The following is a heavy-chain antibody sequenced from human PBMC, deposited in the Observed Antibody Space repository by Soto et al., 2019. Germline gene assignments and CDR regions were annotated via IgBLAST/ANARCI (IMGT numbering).Heavy chain of an antibody. CDR3: ARGRSTFDY. Sequence: QVQLQQWGAGLLKPSETLSLNCAVDGGSFSGYYWSWIRQPPGKGLEWIGEINHNTGTIYSPSLKSRVTISGDTSKKQFSLRLTSVTAADTAVYYCARGRSTFDYWGQGTLVTVSS. V-gene: IGHV4-34*01. CDR1: GGSFSGYY. J-gene: IGHJ4*02. CDR2: INHNTGT.